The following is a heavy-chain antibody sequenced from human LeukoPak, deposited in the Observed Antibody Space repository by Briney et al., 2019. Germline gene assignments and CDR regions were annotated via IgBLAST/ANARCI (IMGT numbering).Heavy chain of an antibody. Sequence: GASVKVSCKASGYTFTSYGTSWVRQAPGQGLEWMGWISAYNGNTNYAQKLQGRVTMTTDTSTSTAYMELRSLRSDDTAVYYCARDCSGGSCYLYFDYWGQGTLVTVSS. J-gene: IGHJ4*02. V-gene: IGHV1-18*01. CDR3: ARDCSGGSCYLYFDY. D-gene: IGHD2-15*01. CDR1: GYTFTSYG. CDR2: ISAYNGNT.